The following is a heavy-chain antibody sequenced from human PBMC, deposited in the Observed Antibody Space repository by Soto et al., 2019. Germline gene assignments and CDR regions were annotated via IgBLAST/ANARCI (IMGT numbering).Heavy chain of an antibody. CDR1: GFPLRNFA. J-gene: IGHJ6*02. CDR2: IAFDGSNT. CDR3: ARDGVSGKGPPDV. V-gene: IGHV3-30*04. D-gene: IGHD6-25*01. Sequence: GGSLRLSCAASGFPLRNFAMHWVRQAPGKGLEWVAGIAFDGSNTFYGDFVKGRFTISRDNSKNTLDLHMNSLRAEDTAVYYCARDGVSGKGPPDVWGQGTTVTVSS.